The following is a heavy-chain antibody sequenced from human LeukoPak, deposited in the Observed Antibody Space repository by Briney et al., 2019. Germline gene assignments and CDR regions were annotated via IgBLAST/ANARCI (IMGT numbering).Heavy chain of an antibody. CDR2: LYAGGRT. D-gene: IGHD3-10*01. V-gene: IGHV4-59*01. CDR3: ARDHVMIRGVSYDYLAMDV. Sequence: SETLSLTCTVSGGSIDSYIWSWIRQPPGKGLEWIENLYAGGRTNYNPSLKSRATISVDASKNQFSLRLSSVTAADTAVYYCARDHVMIRGVSYDYLAMDVWGQGTTVSVSS. J-gene: IGHJ6*02. CDR1: GGSIDSYI.